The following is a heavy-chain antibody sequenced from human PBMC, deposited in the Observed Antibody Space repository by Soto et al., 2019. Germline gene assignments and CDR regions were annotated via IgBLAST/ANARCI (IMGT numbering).Heavy chain of an antibody. D-gene: IGHD6-13*01. CDR2: IFYTGNT. CDR1: GCSISSSPYY. Sequence: SETLSLPGPVSGCSISSSPYYWGWIRQPPGKGLEWIGSIFYTGNTYFKPSLKSRVTISIDTSKNQFSLKVSSVTAADTAVYYCARHKAADDFYYYYYGMDVWGQGTTVTVSS. J-gene: IGHJ6*02. V-gene: IGHV4-39*01. CDR3: ARHKAADDFYYYYYGMDV.